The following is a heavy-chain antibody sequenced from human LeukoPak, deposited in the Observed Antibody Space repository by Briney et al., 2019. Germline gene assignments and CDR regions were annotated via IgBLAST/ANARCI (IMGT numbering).Heavy chain of an antibody. CDR3: ARDRDSSSTHFDY. CDR1: GFTFSSYA. V-gene: IGHV3-30*01. J-gene: IGHJ4*02. Sequence: GRSLRLSCAASGFTFSSYAMHWVRQAPGMGLEWVAVISYDGSNKYYADSVKGRFTISRDNSKNTLYLQMNSLRAEDTAVYYCARDRDSSSTHFDYWGQGTLVTVSS. D-gene: IGHD6-13*01. CDR2: ISYDGSNK.